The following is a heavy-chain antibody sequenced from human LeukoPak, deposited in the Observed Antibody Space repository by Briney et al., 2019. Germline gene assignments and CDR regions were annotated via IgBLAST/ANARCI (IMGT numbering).Heavy chain of an antibody. Sequence: GRSLRLSCAASGFTFSSFAMHWVRQAPGKGLEWVAVISYDGSNKYYADSVKGRFTISRDNSKNTLYLQMNSLRAEDTAVYYCARERSSGQSPPDAFDIWGQGTMVTVSS. CDR1: GFTFSSFA. CDR3: ARERSSGQSPPDAFDI. V-gene: IGHV3-30-3*01. D-gene: IGHD3-10*01. CDR2: ISYDGSNK. J-gene: IGHJ3*02.